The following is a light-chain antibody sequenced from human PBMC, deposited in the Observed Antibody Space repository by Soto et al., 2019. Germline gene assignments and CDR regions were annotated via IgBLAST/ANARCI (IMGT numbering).Light chain of an antibody. CDR3: AAWDDSLNGYV. Sequence: QSVLTQPPSASGTPGQRVTISCSGSSSNIGSNTVNWYQQLPGTAPKLLIYSNNQRPSGVPDRFSGSKSGTSASLAISGLQPEDEADYYCAAWDDSLNGYVFGTGTKSPS. CDR1: SSNIGSNT. J-gene: IGLJ1*01. V-gene: IGLV1-44*01. CDR2: SNN.